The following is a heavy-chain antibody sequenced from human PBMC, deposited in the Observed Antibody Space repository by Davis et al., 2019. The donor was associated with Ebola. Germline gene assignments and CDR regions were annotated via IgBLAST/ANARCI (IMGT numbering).Heavy chain of an antibody. V-gene: IGHV3-23*01. D-gene: IGHD3-3*01. J-gene: IGHJ4*02. CDR1: GFTFTTYA. CDR3: ARDPPYYDFWSGYLGY. CDR2: ISYSGGST. Sequence: GESLKISCAASGFTFTTYALSWVRQAPGQGLEWVSTISYSGGSTYYADSVKGRFTISRDNSKNTLYLQMNSLRAEDTAVYYCARDPPYYDFWSGYLGYWGQGTLVTVSS.